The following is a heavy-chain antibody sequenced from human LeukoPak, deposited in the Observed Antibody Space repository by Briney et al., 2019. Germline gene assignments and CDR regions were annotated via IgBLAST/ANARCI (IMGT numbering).Heavy chain of an antibody. CDR1: GLTFSSLA. Sequence: PGGSLRLSCAASGLTFSSLAMDWVRQAPGKGLEWVGDISHDGTYASYAASVRGRFTISRDNSKNTLYLQMNSLRTEDTAVYYCATESSLSNWGLGTLVTASS. CDR3: ATESSLSN. CDR2: ISHDGTYA. D-gene: IGHD2/OR15-2a*01. V-gene: IGHV3-30*04. J-gene: IGHJ4*02.